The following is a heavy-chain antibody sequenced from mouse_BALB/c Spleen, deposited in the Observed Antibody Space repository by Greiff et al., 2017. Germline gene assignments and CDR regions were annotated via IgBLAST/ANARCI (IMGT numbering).Heavy chain of an antibody. Sequence: EVQLVESGPGLVKPSQSLSLTCSVTGYSITSGYYWNWIRQFPGNKLEWMGYISYDGSNNYNPSLKNRISITRDTSKNQFFLKLNSVTTEDTATYCCARGSSGYAYWGQGTLVTVSA. CDR1: GYSITSGYY. CDR2: ISYDGSN. J-gene: IGHJ3*01. V-gene: IGHV3-6*02. D-gene: IGHD3-1*01. CDR3: ARGSSGYAY.